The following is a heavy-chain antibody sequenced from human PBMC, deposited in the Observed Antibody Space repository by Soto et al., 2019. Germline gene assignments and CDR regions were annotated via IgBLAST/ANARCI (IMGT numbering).Heavy chain of an antibody. D-gene: IGHD3-22*01. V-gene: IGHV3-9*01. J-gene: IGHJ4*02. CDR3: AKGRGDSGYYSLFDY. Sequence: EVQLVESGGGLVQPGRSLRLSCAASGFTFDDYAMHWVRQAPGKGLEWVSGISWNSGSIGYADSVKGRFTISRDNAKNSLYLQMNSLRVEDTALYYCAKGRGDSGYYSLFDYWGQGTLVTVSS. CDR1: GFTFDDYA. CDR2: ISWNSGSI.